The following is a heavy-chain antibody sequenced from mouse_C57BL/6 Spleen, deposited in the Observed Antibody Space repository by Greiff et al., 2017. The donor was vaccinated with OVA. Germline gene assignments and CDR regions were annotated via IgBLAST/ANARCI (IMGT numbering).Heavy chain of an antibody. J-gene: IGHJ4*01. CDR1: GYTFTSYW. D-gene: IGHD2-4*01. CDR3: ARGGLRRVDAMDD. Sequence: QVQLKQPGAELVKPGASVKMSCKASGYTFTSYWITWVKQRPGQGLEWIGDIYPGSGSTNYNEKFKSKATLTVDTSSSTAYMQLSSLTSEDSAVYYCARGGLRRVDAMDDWGQGTSVTVSS. V-gene: IGHV1-55*01. CDR2: IYPGSGST.